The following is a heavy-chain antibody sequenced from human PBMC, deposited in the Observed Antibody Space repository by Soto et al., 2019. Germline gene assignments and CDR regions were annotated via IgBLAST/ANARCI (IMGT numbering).Heavy chain of an antibody. CDR1: GGSISSGDYY. CDR2: IYYSGST. D-gene: IGHD3-16*02. CDR3: ARDIGSASAMDV. J-gene: IGHJ6*02. Sequence: SETLSLTCTVSGGSISSGDYYWSWIRQPPGKGLEWIGYIYYSGSTYYNPSLKSRVTISVDTSKNQFSLKLSSVTAADTAVYYCARDIGSASAMDVWGQGTTVTVSS. V-gene: IGHV4-30-4*01.